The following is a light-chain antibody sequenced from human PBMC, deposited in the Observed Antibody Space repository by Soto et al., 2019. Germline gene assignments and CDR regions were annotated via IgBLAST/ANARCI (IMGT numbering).Light chain of an antibody. CDR3: QHYNDYSYT. CDR1: QSISSY. J-gene: IGKJ5*01. Sequence: DIQMTQSPSSLSASVGDGVTITCRASQSISSYVSWYQQKPGKAPKLLIYQASTLEDGVPSRFSGSGSGTEFTLTISSLQPDDSATYYCQHYNDYSYTFGPGTRLEIK. V-gene: IGKV1-5*03. CDR2: QAS.